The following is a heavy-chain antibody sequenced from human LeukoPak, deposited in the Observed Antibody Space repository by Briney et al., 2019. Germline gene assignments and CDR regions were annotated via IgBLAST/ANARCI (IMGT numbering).Heavy chain of an antibody. CDR2: ISWNSGSI. CDR1: GFTFDDYA. CDR3: ARDPAL. Sequence: GGSLRLSCAASGFTFDDYAMHWVRQAPGKGLEWVSGISWNSGSIGYADSVKGRFTISRDNSKNTLYLQMNSLRAEDTAVYYCARDPALWGQGTLVTVSS. V-gene: IGHV3-9*01. J-gene: IGHJ4*02.